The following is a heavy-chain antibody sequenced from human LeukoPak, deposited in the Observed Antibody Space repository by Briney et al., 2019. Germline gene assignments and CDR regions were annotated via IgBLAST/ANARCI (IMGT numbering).Heavy chain of an antibody. Sequence: SETLSLTCTVSGGSISSSSYYWGWIRQPPGKGLEWIGSIYYSGSTYCNPSLKSRVTISVDTSKNQFSLKLSSVTAADTAVYYCGQGPGIAAAGLIDCWGQGTLVTVSS. CDR1: GGSISSSSYY. CDR2: IYYSGST. D-gene: IGHD6-13*01. V-gene: IGHV4-39*07. J-gene: IGHJ4*02. CDR3: GQGPGIAAAGLIDC.